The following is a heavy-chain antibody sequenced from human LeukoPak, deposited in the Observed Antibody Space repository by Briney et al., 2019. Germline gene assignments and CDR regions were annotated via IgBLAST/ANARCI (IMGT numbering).Heavy chain of an antibody. V-gene: IGHV3-66*02. D-gene: IGHD5-24*01. CDR2: IYSGGST. CDR1: EFSVGSNY. CDR3: ARGQRAHVEYSSFMDV. J-gene: IGHJ6*03. Sequence: GGSLRLSCAASEFSVGSNYMTWVRQAPGKGLEWVSLIYSGGSTYYADSVKGRFTISRDNSKNTLYLQMNSLRAEDTAVYYCARGQRAHVEYSSFMDVWGKGTTVTVSS.